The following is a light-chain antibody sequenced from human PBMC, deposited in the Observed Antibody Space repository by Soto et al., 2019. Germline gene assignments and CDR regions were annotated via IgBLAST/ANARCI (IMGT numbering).Light chain of an antibody. CDR1: SSNIGAGYH. CDR2: GNT. CDR3: QSYDRTVTTVV. J-gene: IGLJ2*01. V-gene: IGLV1-40*01. Sequence: QLVLTQPPFLSAAPGQSVTISCTGSSSNIGAGYHVHWYQHIPGEAPKLLIYGNTDRPPGISDRFSGSKSGTSASLAITGLQAEDEADYFCQSYDRTVTTVVFGGGTKLTVL.